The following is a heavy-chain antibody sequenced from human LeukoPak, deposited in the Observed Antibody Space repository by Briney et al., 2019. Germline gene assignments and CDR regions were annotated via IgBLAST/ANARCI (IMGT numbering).Heavy chain of an antibody. J-gene: IGHJ6*03. CDR1: GYTFTGYY. Sequence: GASVKVSCKASGYTFTGYYMHWVRQAPGQGLEWMGWINPNSGGTNYAQKFQGRVTMTRDTSISTAYMELSRLRSDDTAVYYCAKPLNNLGYYMDVWGKGTTVTVSS. CDR2: INPNSGGT. D-gene: IGHD1-14*01. CDR3: AKPLNNLGYYMDV. V-gene: IGHV1-2*02.